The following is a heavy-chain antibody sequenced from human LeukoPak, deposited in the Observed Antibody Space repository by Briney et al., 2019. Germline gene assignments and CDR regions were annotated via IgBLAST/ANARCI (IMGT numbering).Heavy chain of an antibody. CDR2: IYYSGST. CDR3: ARHRSGSFDS. V-gene: IGHV4-31*03. D-gene: IGHD3-3*01. CDR1: GGSISSGGYY. Sequence: SQTLSLTCTVSGGSISSGGYYWSWIRQHPGKGLEWIGYIYYSGSTYYNPSLKSRVTISVDTSKNQLSLRLSSVTAADTAVYYCARHRSGSFDSWGQGTLVTVSS. J-gene: IGHJ4*02.